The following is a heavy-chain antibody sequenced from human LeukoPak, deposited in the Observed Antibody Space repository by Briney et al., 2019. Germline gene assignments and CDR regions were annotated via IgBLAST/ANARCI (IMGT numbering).Heavy chain of an antibody. J-gene: IGHJ3*02. Sequence: GGSLRLSCAASGFALSSYAMHWVRQAAGKGLEWVAVISYDGSNKFYADSVKGRFTISRDNSKNTLYVQMNSLRAEDTAVYYCAKDLYGGSENYYLLDMWGQGTMVTVSS. D-gene: IGHD3-10*01. CDR3: AKDLYGGSENYYLLDM. V-gene: IGHV3-30*18. CDR2: ISYDGSNK. CDR1: GFALSSYA.